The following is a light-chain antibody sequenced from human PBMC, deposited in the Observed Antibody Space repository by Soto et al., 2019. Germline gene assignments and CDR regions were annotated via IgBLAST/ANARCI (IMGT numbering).Light chain of an antibody. V-gene: IGKV4-1*01. J-gene: IGKJ4*01. CDR1: RGVFFKPKNKNP. CDR2: WAS. CDR3: QQYFDVPFT. Sequence: DIVMTQSPDSLAVSLGRRATRTGKCSRGVFFKPKNKNPLAWYQQKPGQPPQLIIYWASTRESGVPERFSGSGSGTDFTLTISSLEAEDVAFYWCQQYFDVPFTFGGGTKVEI.